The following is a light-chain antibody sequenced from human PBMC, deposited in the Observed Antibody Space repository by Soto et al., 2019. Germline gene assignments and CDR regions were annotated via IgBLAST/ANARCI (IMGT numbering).Light chain of an antibody. CDR2: GAS. J-gene: IGKJ1*01. CDR1: QSVNRNY. V-gene: IGKV3-20*01. CDR3: QQYDSSPWT. Sequence: EIVLTQSPGTLSLSPGERATLSCRASQSVNRNYLAGFQQKPGQAPRLLIYGASSRATGIPDRFSGSGSGTAFTLTISRLEPQDFAVYFCQQYDSSPWTFGQGTKVEIK.